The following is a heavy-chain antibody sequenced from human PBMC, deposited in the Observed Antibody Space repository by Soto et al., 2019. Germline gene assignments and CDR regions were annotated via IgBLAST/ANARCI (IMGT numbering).Heavy chain of an antibody. CDR1: GFTFSHYA. D-gene: IGHD6-13*01. CDR3: AKDMRYSSSWYYFDY. J-gene: IGHJ4*02. V-gene: IGHV3-23*01. Sequence: LRLSCTASGFTFSHYAMSWVRQAPGKGLEWVSAISGIDDSTHYADSVKGRFTISRDNSKNTLYLQMNSLRAEDTAVYYCAKDMRYSSSWYYFDYWGQGTLVTVSS. CDR2: ISGIDDST.